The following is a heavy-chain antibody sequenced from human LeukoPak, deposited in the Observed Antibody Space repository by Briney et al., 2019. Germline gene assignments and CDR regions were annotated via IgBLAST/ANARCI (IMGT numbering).Heavy chain of an antibody. CDR1: GFTFNSYW. CDR2: INSDGSGT. J-gene: IGHJ4*02. Sequence: PGGSLRLSCAASGFTFNSYWMHWVRQAPGKGLVWVSRINSDGSGTSYADSVKGRFTISRDNAKNTLYLQMNTLRAEDTAVYYCARGGYNGFDYWGQGTLVTVSS. V-gene: IGHV3-74*01. D-gene: IGHD5-24*01. CDR3: ARGGYNGFDY.